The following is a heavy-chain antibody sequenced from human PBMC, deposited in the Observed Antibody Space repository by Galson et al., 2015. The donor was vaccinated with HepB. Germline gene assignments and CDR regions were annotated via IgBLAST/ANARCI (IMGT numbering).Heavy chain of an antibody. J-gene: IGHJ6*02. D-gene: IGHD6-19*01. V-gene: IGHV3-33*01. CDR1: GFTFSSYG. Sequence: SLRLSCAASGFTFSSYGMHWVRQAPGKGLEWVAVIWYDGSNKYYADSVKGRFTISRDNSKNTLYLQMNSLRAEDTAVYYCARPGGIAVAGTVYYGMDVWGQGTTVTVSS. CDR3: ARPGGIAVAGTVYYGMDV. CDR2: IWYDGSNK.